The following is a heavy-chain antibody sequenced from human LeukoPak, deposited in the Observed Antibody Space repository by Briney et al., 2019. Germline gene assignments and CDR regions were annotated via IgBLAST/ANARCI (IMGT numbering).Heavy chain of an antibody. Sequence: PSETLSLTCAVYGGSFSGYYWSWIRQPPGKGLEWIGEINHSGSTNYNPSLKSRVTISVDTSKNQFSLKLSSVTAADTAVYYCARLTQWEPGFWWFDPWGQGTLVTVSS. CDR3: ARLTQWEPGFWWFDP. CDR2: INHSGST. CDR1: GGSFSGYY. V-gene: IGHV4-34*01. D-gene: IGHD1-26*01. J-gene: IGHJ5*02.